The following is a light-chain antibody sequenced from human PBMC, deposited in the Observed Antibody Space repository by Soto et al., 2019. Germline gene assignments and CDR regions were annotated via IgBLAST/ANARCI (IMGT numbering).Light chain of an antibody. CDR3: QQYNRSPLT. CDR2: DAS. V-gene: IGKV1-5*01. CDR1: QSISNW. Sequence: DIQMTQSPSTLSASLGDRVTITCRANQSISNWLAWYQQLPGKAPKLLISDASSLKSGVHSRFSGSGSGTEFTLTISSLQPDDVATLYCQQYNRSPLTFGGGTKVEIK. J-gene: IGKJ4*01.